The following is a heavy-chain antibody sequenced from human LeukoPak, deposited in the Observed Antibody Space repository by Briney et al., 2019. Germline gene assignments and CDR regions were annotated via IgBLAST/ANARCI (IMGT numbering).Heavy chain of an antibody. Sequence: ASVKVSCKASGYTFTSYYMHWVRQAPGQGLEWMGIINPSGDSTSYAQKFQGRVTMTRDTSTSTVYMELSSLRSEDTAVYYCARGGRLGYCSSTSCLGGAFDIWGQGTMVTVSS. V-gene: IGHV1-46*01. CDR2: INPSGDST. D-gene: IGHD2-2*01. CDR3: ARGGRLGYCSSTSCLGGAFDI. J-gene: IGHJ3*02. CDR1: GYTFTSYY.